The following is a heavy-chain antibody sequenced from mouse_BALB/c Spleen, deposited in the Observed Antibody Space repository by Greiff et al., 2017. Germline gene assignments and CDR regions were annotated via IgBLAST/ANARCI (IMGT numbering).Heavy chain of an antibody. V-gene: IGHV1-5*01. D-gene: IGHD1-2*01. Sequence: VHVKQSGTVLARPGASVKMSCKASGYSFTSYWMHWVKQRPGQGLEWIGAIYPGNSDTSYNQKFKGKAKLTAVTSASTAYMELSSLTNEDSAVYYCTPATTASYAMDNWGQGTSVSVSS. CDR1: GYSFTSYW. CDR3: TPATTASYAMDN. J-gene: IGHJ4*01. CDR2: IYPGNSDT.